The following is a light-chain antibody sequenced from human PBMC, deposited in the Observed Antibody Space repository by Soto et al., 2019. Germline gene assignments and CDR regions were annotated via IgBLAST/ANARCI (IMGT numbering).Light chain of an antibody. CDR2: GAS. CDR3: QQYDNWPPGP. V-gene: IGKV3-15*01. CDR1: QSVSSN. Sequence: IVMTQSPATLSVSPGERATLSCRASQSVSSNLAWYQQKPGQAPRLLIYGASARATGIPARFSGSGSGTEFTLTISSLQSEDFALYYCQQYDNWPPGPFGQGTRLEIK. J-gene: IGKJ5*01.